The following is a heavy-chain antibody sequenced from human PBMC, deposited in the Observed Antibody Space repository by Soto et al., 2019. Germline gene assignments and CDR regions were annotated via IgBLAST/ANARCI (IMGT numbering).Heavy chain of an antibody. V-gene: IGHV3-23*01. CDR1: GFTFSSYA. CDR2: ISGSGGST. CDR3: ATPPYCSTTSCYAPCSYGLDV. D-gene: IGHD2-2*01. Sequence: PGGSLRLSCAASGFTFSSYAMSWVRQAPGKGLEWGSAISGSGGSTYYADSVKVRFTSSTDNSKNALYLQMNSLRSEDKAIYYCATPPYCSTTSCYAPCSYGLDVWGQGTTVTVSS. J-gene: IGHJ6*02.